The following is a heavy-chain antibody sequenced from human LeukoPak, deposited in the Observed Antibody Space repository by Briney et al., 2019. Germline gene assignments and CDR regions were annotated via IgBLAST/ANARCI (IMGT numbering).Heavy chain of an antibody. Sequence: GGSLRLSCAASGFTLSTYAMSWVRQAPGKGLEWVSAISGSGGSTYYADSVKGRFTISRDNSKNTLYLQMNSLRAEDTAVYYCAKLKNYYDSSGHFDYWGQGTLVTVSS. CDR1: GFTLSTYA. CDR2: ISGSGGST. J-gene: IGHJ4*02. D-gene: IGHD3-22*01. CDR3: AKLKNYYDSSGHFDY. V-gene: IGHV3-23*01.